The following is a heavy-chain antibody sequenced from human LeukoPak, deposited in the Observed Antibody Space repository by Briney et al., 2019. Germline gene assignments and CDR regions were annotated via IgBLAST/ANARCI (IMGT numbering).Heavy chain of an antibody. Sequence: PGGSLKLSCAASGFTFSDSAIHWVRQASGKGLEWIGRIRSKTNSYATTYIASVKGRFTISRDDSKNTAYLQMNSLKTEDTAVYYCTRQGAVAGTPNYGNYWGQGTLVTVSS. J-gene: IGHJ4*02. D-gene: IGHD6-19*01. CDR2: IRSKTNSYAT. CDR3: TRQGAVAGTPNYGNY. CDR1: GFTFSDSA. V-gene: IGHV3-73*01.